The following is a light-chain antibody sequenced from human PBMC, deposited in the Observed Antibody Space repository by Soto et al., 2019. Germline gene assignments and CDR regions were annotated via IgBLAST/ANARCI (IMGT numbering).Light chain of an antibody. J-gene: IGKJ1*01. CDR1: QSLSKNY. CDR3: QQCVTAPLT. Sequence: EIVLTQSPGTLSLSPGERATLSCRASQSLSKNYLAWYQHKPGQAPRLLIHDASNGATGIPDRFSGSGSGTDFTLTISSLEPEDSAVYYCQQCVTAPLTFGPGTKVEI. V-gene: IGKV3-20*01. CDR2: DAS.